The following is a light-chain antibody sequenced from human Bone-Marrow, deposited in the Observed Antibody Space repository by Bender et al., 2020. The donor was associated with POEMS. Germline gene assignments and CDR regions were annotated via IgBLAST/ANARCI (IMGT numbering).Light chain of an antibody. V-gene: IGLV2-23*01. Sequence: QSALTQPPSASGSPEHSVAISCTGTSSDIGSYNLVSWYQQHSGKAPKLMIYEGTTRPSGVSNRFSGSKSGNTASLTISGLQAEDEANYYCSSAGGDILVFGGGTKLTVL. CDR2: EGT. CDR1: SSDIGSYNL. CDR3: CSSAGGDILV. J-gene: IGLJ2*01.